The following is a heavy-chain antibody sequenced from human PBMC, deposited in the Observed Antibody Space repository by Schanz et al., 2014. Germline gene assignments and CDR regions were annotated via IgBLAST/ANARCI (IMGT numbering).Heavy chain of an antibody. J-gene: IGHJ6*02. V-gene: IGHV3-33*01. CDR1: GFAFSVYG. Sequence: QVQLVESGGGVVQPGRSLRLSCAASGFAFSVYGMHWVRQAPGEGPEWVAVIWSDGSTKYYADSVKGRFTISRDNAKNSLYLQMNSLRAEDTAVYYCAREEGWGIAAAGPKHYYYGMDVWGQGTTVTVSS. D-gene: IGHD6-13*01. CDR3: AREEGWGIAAAGPKHYYYGMDV. CDR2: IWSDGSTK.